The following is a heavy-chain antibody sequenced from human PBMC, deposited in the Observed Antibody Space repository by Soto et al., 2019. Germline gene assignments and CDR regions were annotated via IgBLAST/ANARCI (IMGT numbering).Heavy chain of an antibody. CDR3: AKGGCSSSWLGP. V-gene: IGHV4-59*03. D-gene: IGHD2-15*01. CDR1: TDSISSYY. CDR2: IYYSGST. Sequence: PSETLSLTCTVSTDSISSYYWSWIRQPPGKGLEWIGYIYYSGSTNYSPSLKSRVTISVDTSKNQFSLNLTSVTAADTAVYYCAKGGCSSSWLGPWGPGTLVTVSS. J-gene: IGHJ5*02.